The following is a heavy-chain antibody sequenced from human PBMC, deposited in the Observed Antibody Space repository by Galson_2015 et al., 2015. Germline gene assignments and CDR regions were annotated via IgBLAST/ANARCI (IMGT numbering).Heavy chain of an antibody. CDR3: ARDPWRGNYKVFYFDY. CDR1: GLTFSSYP. Sequence: SLRLSCAASGLTFSSYPISWVRQAPGKGLEWVSYISSSSATIYYADSVKGRFTISRDNAKNSLYLQMNSLRDEDTAVYYCARDPWRGNYKVFYFDYWGQGTLVTVSS. D-gene: IGHD1-7*01. V-gene: IGHV3-48*02. CDR2: ISSSSATI. J-gene: IGHJ4*02.